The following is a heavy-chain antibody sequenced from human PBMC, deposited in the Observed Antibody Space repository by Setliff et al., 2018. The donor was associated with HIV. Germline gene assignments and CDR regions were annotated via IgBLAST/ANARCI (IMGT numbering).Heavy chain of an antibody. CDR2: IYHTGST. CDR3: ARESPSSGWFYFDF. V-gene: IGHV4-39*02. CDR1: GGSINSTSYY. J-gene: IGHJ4*02. Sequence: PSETLSLTCTVSGGSINSTSYYWGWIRQPPGNGLEWIGSIYHTGSTYYKPSLKSRVTISVDTSKNQFSLKLSSVTAADTAVYYCARESPSSGWFYFDFWGQGTLVTVSS. D-gene: IGHD6-13*01.